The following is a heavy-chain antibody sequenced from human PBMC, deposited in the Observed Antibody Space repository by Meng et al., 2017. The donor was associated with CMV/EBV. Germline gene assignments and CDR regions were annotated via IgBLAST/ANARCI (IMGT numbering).Heavy chain of an antibody. J-gene: IGHJ5*02. D-gene: IGHD1-26*01. Sequence: SVKVSCKASGYSFTSYYFHWVRQAPGQGLEWMGIINPSGGGTSYAQKFQGRITVTRDTSTSTVYMELGSLRSEDTAVYYCARDALGAPNWFDPWGQGTLVTVSS. CDR2: INPSGGGT. V-gene: IGHV1-46*01. CDR1: GYSFTSYY. CDR3: ARDALGAPNWFDP.